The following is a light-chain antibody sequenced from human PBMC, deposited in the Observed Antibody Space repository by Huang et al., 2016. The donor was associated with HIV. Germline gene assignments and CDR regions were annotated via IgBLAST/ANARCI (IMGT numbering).Light chain of an antibody. J-gene: IGKJ2*01. Sequence: EIVMTQSPATLSVSPGERATPSCRASQSVTSPLAWYQQKPGQAPRLLIYGASTKATGIPAMFSGSGSGTEFTLTISSLQSEDFAVYYCQQYNKWPPIFGQGTKLEIK. CDR1: QSVTSP. V-gene: IGKV3-15*01. CDR2: GAS. CDR3: QQYNKWPPI.